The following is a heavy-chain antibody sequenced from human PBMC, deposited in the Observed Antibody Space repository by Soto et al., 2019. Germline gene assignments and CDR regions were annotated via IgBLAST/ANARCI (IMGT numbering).Heavy chain of an antibody. V-gene: IGHV4-59*01. CDR2: IYYSGST. J-gene: IGHJ4*02. Sequence: SETLSLTCTVSGGSISSYYWSWIQQPPGKGLEWIGYIYYSGSTNYNPSLKSRVTISVDTSKNQFSLKLSSVTAADTAVYYCARAPIEKYSNFDYWGQGTLVTVSS. D-gene: IGHD2-15*01. CDR3: ARAPIEKYSNFDY. CDR1: GGSISSYY.